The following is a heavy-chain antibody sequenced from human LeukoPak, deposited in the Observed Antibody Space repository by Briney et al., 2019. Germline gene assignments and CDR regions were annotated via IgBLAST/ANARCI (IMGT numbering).Heavy chain of an antibody. CDR1: GASFNSDDQY. Sequence: SETLSLTCTVSGASFNSDDQYWNWIRQSPGKGLEWIGSIHPSGMLYNNPSLESRVTMSRDTSKNQFSLNLNSVTAADTAVYFCSRGLDSRKLGYWGQGSLVTVSS. CDR2: IHPSGML. V-gene: IGHV4-31*03. J-gene: IGHJ4*02. D-gene: IGHD3-22*01. CDR3: SRGLDSRKLGY.